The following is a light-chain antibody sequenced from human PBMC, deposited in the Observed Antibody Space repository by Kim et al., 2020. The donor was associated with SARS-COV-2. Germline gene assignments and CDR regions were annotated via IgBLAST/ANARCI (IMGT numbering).Light chain of an antibody. Sequence: SYELTQPPSVSVSPGQTASITCSGDKLGDKYACWYQQKPGQSPVLVIYQDSKRPSGIPERFSGSNSGNTATLTIRVTQAMDEADYYCQAWDSSTVVFGGG. V-gene: IGLV3-1*01. CDR1: KLGDKY. CDR3: QAWDSSTVV. CDR2: QDS. J-gene: IGLJ2*01.